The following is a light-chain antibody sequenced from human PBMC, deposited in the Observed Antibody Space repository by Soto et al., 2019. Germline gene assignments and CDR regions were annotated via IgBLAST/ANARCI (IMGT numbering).Light chain of an antibody. CDR1: SGHSSYA. Sequence: QLVLTQSPPASASLGASVKLTCTLSSGHSSYAIAWHQQQPEKGPRYLMKLNSDGSHSKGDGIPDRFSGSSSGAERYLTISSLQSEDEADYYCQTWGTGIHYVFGTGTKLTVL. CDR3: QTWGTGIHYV. CDR2: LNSDGSH. V-gene: IGLV4-69*01. J-gene: IGLJ1*01.